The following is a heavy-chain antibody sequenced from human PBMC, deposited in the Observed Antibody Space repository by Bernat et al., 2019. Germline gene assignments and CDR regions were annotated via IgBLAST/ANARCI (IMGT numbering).Heavy chain of an antibody. CDR3: EKRLYSGSKESRGNAFDI. Sequence: VQLVESGGGVVQPGGSLRLSCAASGFTFSSYAMSWVRQAPGKGLEWVSAISGSGGSTYYADSVKGRFTISRDNSKNTLYLQMNRLRAEETAVYYCEKRLYSGSKESRGNAFDIWGQGTMVTVSS. CDR1: GFTFSSYA. CDR2: ISGSGGST. J-gene: IGHJ3*02. D-gene: IGHD1-26*01. V-gene: IGHV3-23*04.